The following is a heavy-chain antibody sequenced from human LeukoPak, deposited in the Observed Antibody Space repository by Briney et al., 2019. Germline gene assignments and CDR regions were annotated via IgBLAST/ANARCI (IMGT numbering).Heavy chain of an antibody. D-gene: IGHD2-21*01. CDR3: ATGSDSPWVFDS. J-gene: IGHJ4*02. V-gene: IGHV3-48*01. Sequence: GGSLRLSCAASGFTFSSYSMNWVRQAPGKGLEWVSYISSSSSTIYYADSVKGRFTISRDNSKNTLFLQMSSLRADDTAVYYCATGSDSPWVFDSWGQGTLVTVSS. CDR1: GFTFSSYS. CDR2: ISSSSSTI.